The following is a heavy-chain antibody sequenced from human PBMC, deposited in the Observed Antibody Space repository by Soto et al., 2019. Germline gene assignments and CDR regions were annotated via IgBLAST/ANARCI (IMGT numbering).Heavy chain of an antibody. J-gene: IGHJ4*02. D-gene: IGHD6-19*01. CDR3: LVAGTN. CDR2: ISGSGDRA. CDR1: GFTFSTYD. Sequence: EVQLLESGGGLVQPGGSLRLSCAASGFTFSTYDMSWVRQAPGKGLEWVSAISGSGDRAYYADSVKGWFTISRDNSKNTLFLQVNSLRAEDTAVYYCLVAGTNWGQGTLVTVSS. V-gene: IGHV3-23*01.